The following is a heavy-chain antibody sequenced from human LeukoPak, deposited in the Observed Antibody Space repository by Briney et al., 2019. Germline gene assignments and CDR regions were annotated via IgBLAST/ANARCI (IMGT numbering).Heavy chain of an antibody. V-gene: IGHV3-7*01. CDR3: TRGDGY. Sequence: GGSLRLSCAASGFTFSSYWMSWVRQAPGKGLEWVANIKQDGSEKYYVDSVKGRFTISRDNARNSLLLQMSNLRAEDTAVYYCTRGDGYWGQGTLVTVSS. CDR1: GFTFSSYW. J-gene: IGHJ4*02. D-gene: IGHD2-21*02. CDR2: IKQDGSEK.